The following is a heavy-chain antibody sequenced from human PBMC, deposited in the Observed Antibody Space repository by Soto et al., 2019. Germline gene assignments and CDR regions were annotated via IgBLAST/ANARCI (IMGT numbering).Heavy chain of an antibody. CDR3: ARERMLAAPGAYYYYYGMDV. V-gene: IGHV4-34*01. CDR1: GGSFSGYY. D-gene: IGHD3-16*01. CDR2: ITYSGST. J-gene: IGHJ6*02. Sequence: SETLSLTCAVYGGSFSGYYWSWIRQPPGKGLEWIGYITYSGSTTYNPSLESRVTISVDTSNNQFSLKLSSVTAADTAVYYCARERMLAAPGAYYYYYGMDVWGQGTTVTVSS.